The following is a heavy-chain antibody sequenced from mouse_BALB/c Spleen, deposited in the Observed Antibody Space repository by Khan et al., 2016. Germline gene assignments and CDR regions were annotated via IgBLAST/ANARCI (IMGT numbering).Heavy chain of an antibody. D-gene: IGHD2-10*02. V-gene: IGHV1S135*01. CDR3: ARGYCNYVNWYFDV. J-gene: IGHJ1*01. CDR1: GYSFTGYN. Sequence: VQLKQSGPELEKPGASVKISCKASGYSFTGYNMNWVKQSNGKSLEWIGNIDPYDGGTSYNQKFKGKATLTVDKSSSTAYMQLKSLTSEDSAISYCARGYCNYVNWYFDVWGAGTTVTVSS. CDR2: IDPYDGGT.